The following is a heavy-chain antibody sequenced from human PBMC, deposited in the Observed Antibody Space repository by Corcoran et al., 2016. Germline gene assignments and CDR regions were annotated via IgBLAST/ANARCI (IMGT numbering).Heavy chain of an antibody. J-gene: IGHJ4*02. V-gene: IGHV1-8*01. CDR1: GYTFTSYD. Sequence: QVQLVQSGAEVKKPGASVKVSCKASGYTFTSYDINWVRQATGQGLEWMGWMNPNSGNTGYAQKFQGRVTMTRNTSISTAYMELSSLRSEDTAVAYCARGAYYYDSSGYYYYFDYWGQGTLVTVSS. D-gene: IGHD3-22*01. CDR2: MNPNSGNT. CDR3: ARGAYYYDSSGYYYYFDY.